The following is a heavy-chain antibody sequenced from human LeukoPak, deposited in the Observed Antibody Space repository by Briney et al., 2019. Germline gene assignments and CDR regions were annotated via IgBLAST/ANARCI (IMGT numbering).Heavy chain of an antibody. CDR3: TKGGWFGESPSDAFDI. V-gene: IGHV3-23*01. CDR2: ISGSGGST. D-gene: IGHD3-10*01. J-gene: IGHJ3*02. CDR1: GFTFSSYA. Sequence: PGGSLRLSCAVSGFTFSSYAMSWVRQAPGKGLGWVSTISGSGGSTYYADSVKGRFTISRDNSKNTLYLQMNSLRAEDTAVYYCTKGGWFGESPSDAFDIWGQGTMVTVSS.